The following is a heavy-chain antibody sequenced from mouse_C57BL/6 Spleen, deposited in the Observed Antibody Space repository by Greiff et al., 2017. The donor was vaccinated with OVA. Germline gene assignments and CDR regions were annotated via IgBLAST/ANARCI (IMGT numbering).Heavy chain of an antibody. CDR1: GFTFSDYY. CDR3: ARLGGNSLYWYFDV. V-gene: IGHV5-12*01. Sequence: DVHLVESGGGLVQPGGSLKLSCAASGFTFSDYYMYWVRQTPEKRLEWVAYISNGGGSTYYPDTVKGRFTISRDNAKNTLYLQMSRLKSEDTAMYYCARLGGNSLYWYFDVWGTGTTVTVSS. CDR2: ISNGGGST. J-gene: IGHJ1*03. D-gene: IGHD2-1*01.